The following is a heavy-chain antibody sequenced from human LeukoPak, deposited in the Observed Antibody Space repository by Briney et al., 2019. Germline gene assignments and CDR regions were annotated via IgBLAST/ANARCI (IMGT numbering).Heavy chain of an antibody. CDR3: SRERGPFCPFGY. CDR2: ISLAGQT. J-gene: IGHJ4*02. V-gene: IGHV4/OR15-8*02. Sequence: PSETLSLTCGVSGGSISGTNRWSWVRQPPGQGLEWIGEISLAGQTNYNPSLNGRVTMSLDKSSNQLSLHLTSVTAADTATYFCSRERGPFCPFGYWGQGTLVIVSS. CDR1: GGSISGTNR.